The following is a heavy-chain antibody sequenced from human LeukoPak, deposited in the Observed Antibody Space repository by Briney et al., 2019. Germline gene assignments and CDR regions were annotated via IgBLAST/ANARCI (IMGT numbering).Heavy chain of an antibody. CDR3: ARVGVVGATNDAFDI. J-gene: IGHJ3*02. V-gene: IGHV3-9*01. CDR1: GFTFDDYA. CDR2: ISWNSGSI. Sequence: GRSLRLSCAASGFTFDDYAMHWVRQAPGKGLEWVSGISWNSGSIGYADSVKGRFTISRDNAKNSLYLQMNSLRAEDTAVYYCARVGVVGATNDAFDIWGQGTMVTVSS. D-gene: IGHD1-26*01.